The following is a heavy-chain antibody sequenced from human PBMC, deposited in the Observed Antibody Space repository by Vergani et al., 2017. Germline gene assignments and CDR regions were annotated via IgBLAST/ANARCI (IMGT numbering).Heavy chain of an antibody. CDR1: GFTFSSYA. J-gene: IGHJ4*02. CDR2: ISGSGGST. V-gene: IGHV3-23*01. Sequence: EVQLLESWGGLVQPGGSLRLSCAASGFTFSSYAMSWVRQAPGKGLEWVSAISGSGGSTYYADSVKGRFTISRDNSKNTLYLQMNSLRAEDTAVYYCANTEIAVAGTGGFDYWGQGTLVTVSS. D-gene: IGHD6-19*01. CDR3: ANTEIAVAGTGGFDY.